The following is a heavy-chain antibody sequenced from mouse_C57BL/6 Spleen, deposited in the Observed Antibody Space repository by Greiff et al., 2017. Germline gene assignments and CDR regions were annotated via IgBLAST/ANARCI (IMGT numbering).Heavy chain of an antibody. CDR3: AKTRDYGFDY. V-gene: IGHV1-64*01. J-gene: IGHJ2*01. CDR1: GYTFTSYW. CDR2: IHPNSGST. D-gene: IGHD2-4*01. Sequence: QVQLQQPGAELVKPGASVKLSCKASGYTFTSYWMHWVKQRPGQGLEWIGLIHPNSGSTNYNEKFKSKATVTVDKSSSTAYMQLSSLTSEDSAVDYCAKTRDYGFDYWGQGTTVTVSS.